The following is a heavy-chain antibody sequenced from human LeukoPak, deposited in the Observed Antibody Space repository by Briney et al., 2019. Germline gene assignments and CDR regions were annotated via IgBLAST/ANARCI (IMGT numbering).Heavy chain of an antibody. CDR3: SGGGSSAWYYYMDV. J-gene: IGHJ6*03. Sequence: PSETLSLTCTVSGGSISSSSYYWGWIRQPPGKGLEWIGSIYYSGSTYYNPSLKSRVTISVDTSKNQFSLKLSSVTAADTAVYLCSGGGSSAWYYYMDVWGKGTTVTVSS. D-gene: IGHD2-15*01. CDR2: IYYSGST. V-gene: IGHV4-39*01. CDR1: GGSISSSSYY.